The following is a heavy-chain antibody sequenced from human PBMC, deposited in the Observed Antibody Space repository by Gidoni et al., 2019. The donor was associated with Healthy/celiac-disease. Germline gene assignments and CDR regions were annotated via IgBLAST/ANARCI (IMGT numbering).Heavy chain of an antibody. Sequence: EVQLVESGGGLVQPGGALRLSCAASGFTFSSYDMHWVRQATGKGLEWVSAIGTAGDTYYPGSVKGRFTISRENAKNSLYLQMNSLRAGDTAVYYCARVMKGPGKYCSSTSCLFYYFDYWGQGTLVTVSS. J-gene: IGHJ4*02. CDR1: GFTFSSYD. CDR2: IGTAGDT. CDR3: ARVMKGPGKYCSSTSCLFYYFDY. D-gene: IGHD2-2*01. V-gene: IGHV3-13*01.